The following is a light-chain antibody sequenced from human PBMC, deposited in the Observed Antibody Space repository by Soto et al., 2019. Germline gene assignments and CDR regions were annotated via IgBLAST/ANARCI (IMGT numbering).Light chain of an antibody. J-gene: IGLJ2*01. CDR3: AAWDDSLNGEVV. Sequence: QPVLTQPPSASGTPGQRVTIYCSGSSSNIGSNSVNWYQQVPGTAPKLLIYSTNQRPSGVPDRFSGSKSDTSASLAISGLQSEDEADYYCAAWDDSLNGEVVFGGGTKVTVL. CDR2: STN. CDR1: SSNIGSNS. V-gene: IGLV1-44*01.